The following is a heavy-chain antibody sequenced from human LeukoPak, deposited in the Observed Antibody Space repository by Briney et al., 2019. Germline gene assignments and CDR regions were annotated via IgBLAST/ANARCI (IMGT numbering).Heavy chain of an antibody. J-gene: IGHJ4*02. Sequence: SVKVSCKASGYTFTSYAISWVRQAPGQGLEWMGGIIPIFGTANYAQKFQGRVTITADESTSTAYMELSSLRSEDTAVYYCARYYSGWYYFDYWGQGTLVTVSS. CDR1: GYTFTSYA. V-gene: IGHV1-69*13. CDR3: ARYYSGWYYFDY. D-gene: IGHD6-19*01. CDR2: IIPIFGTA.